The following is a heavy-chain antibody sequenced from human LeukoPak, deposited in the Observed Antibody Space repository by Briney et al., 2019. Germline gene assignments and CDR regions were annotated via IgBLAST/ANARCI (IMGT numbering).Heavy chain of an antibody. J-gene: IGHJ4*02. Sequence: SETLSLTCSVSGVSIRSTDYYWVWIRQPPGKGLDWIGHVFYNGNTYSNPSLKSRVTISVDTSKNQFSLKLSSVTAADTAVYYCARTNSGSPDIDYWGQGTLVTVSS. V-gene: IGHV4-39*07. CDR1: GVSIRSTDYY. CDR2: VFYNGNT. CDR3: ARTNSGSPDIDY. D-gene: IGHD1-26*01.